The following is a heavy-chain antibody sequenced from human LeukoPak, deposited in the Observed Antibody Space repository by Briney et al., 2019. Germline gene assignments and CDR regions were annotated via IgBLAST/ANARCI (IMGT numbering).Heavy chain of an antibody. D-gene: IGHD4-23*01. CDR2: ISSNGGST. V-gene: IGHV3-64*01. CDR3: ARLYGGNSGVGDY. Sequence: GGSLRLSCAASGFTFSSYSMNWVRQAPGKGLEYVSAISSNGGSTYYANSVKGRFTISRDNSKNTLYLQMGSLRAEDMAVYYCARLYGGNSGVGDYWGQGTLVTVSS. CDR1: GFTFSSYS. J-gene: IGHJ4*02.